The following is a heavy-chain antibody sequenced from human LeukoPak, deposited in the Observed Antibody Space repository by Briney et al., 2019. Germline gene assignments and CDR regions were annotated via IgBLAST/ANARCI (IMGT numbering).Heavy chain of an antibody. J-gene: IGHJ6*03. Sequence: SETLSLTCTVSGGSISSGSYYWSWIRQPAGKGLEWIGRIYTSGSTNYNPSLKSRVTMSVDTSKNQFSLKLSSVTAADTAVYYCARGADMIVDLYYYYYMDVWGKGTTVTVSS. CDR2: IYTSGST. CDR3: ARGADMIVDLYYYYYMDV. V-gene: IGHV4-61*02. CDR1: GGSISSGSYY. D-gene: IGHD3-22*01.